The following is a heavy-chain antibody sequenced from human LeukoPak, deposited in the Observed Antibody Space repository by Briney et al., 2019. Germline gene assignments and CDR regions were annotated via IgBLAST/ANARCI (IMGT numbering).Heavy chain of an antibody. CDR3: ARVADRGAVADY. CDR2: IYYSGST. V-gene: IGHV4-59*08. Sequence: KPSETLSLTCTVSGGSISSYYWSWIRQPPGKGLEWIGYIYYSGSTNYNPSLKSRVTISVDTSKNQFSLKLSSVTAADTAVYYCARVADRGAVADYWGQGTLVIVSS. CDR1: GGSISSYY. J-gene: IGHJ4*02. D-gene: IGHD6-19*01.